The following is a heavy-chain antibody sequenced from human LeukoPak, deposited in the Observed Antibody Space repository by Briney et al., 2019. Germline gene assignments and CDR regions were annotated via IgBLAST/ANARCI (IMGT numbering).Heavy chain of an antibody. CDR1: GFTFSIYA. CDR2: ISGSGGST. J-gene: IGHJ3*02. D-gene: IGHD5-18*01. V-gene: IGHV3-23*01. Sequence: GGSLRLSCAASGFTFSIYAMTWVRQAPGKGLEWVSVISGSGGSTYYADSVKGRFTISRDNSKNTLYLQMNSLRAEDTAVYYCAKDLTVDTAMIGDAFDIWGQGTMVTVSS. CDR3: AKDLTVDTAMIGDAFDI.